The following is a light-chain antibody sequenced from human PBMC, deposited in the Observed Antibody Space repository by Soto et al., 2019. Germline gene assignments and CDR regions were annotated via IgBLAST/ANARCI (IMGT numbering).Light chain of an antibody. J-gene: IGKJ3*01. Sequence: DIQLTQSPPYLSASVGDRVTIICRASQGISSFLAWYQQKPGRALKLLVYGASTVERGVPSRFSGSGSGAEFTLTISSLQPEDFATYYCQQVNSYPFTFGPGTRVDIK. V-gene: IGKV1-9*01. CDR3: QQVNSYPFT. CDR1: QGISSF. CDR2: GAS.